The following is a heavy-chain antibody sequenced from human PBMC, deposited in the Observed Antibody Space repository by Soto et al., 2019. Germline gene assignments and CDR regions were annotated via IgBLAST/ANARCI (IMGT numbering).Heavy chain of an antibody. D-gene: IGHD2-15*01. Sequence: PEESLKISCKGSGYSFTSYWIGWVRQMPGKGLEWMGIIYPGDSDTRYSPSFQGQVTISADKSISTAYLQWSSLKASDTAMYYCARREVDCSGGSCYPDAFDIWGQGTMVTVSS. J-gene: IGHJ3*02. V-gene: IGHV5-51*01. CDR3: ARREVDCSGGSCYPDAFDI. CDR2: IYPGDSDT. CDR1: GYSFTSYW.